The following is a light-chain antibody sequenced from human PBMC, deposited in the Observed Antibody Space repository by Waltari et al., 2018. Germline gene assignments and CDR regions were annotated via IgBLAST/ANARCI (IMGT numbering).Light chain of an antibody. V-gene: IGKV1-5*03. CDR2: KAS. CDR3: QQYDSFRT. Sequence: DIQMTQSPSTLSASVGDRVTITCRASQRIRIWLACYQQKPGKSPKLLIYKASTLESGVPSRFRGSGSGTEFTLTISRLQPDDFATYYCQQYDSFRTFGQGTKVEVK. J-gene: IGKJ1*01. CDR1: QRIRIW.